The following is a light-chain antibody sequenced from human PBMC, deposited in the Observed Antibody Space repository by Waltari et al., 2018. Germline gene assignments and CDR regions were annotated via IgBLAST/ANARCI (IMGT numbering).Light chain of an antibody. Sequence: IEMTQSPATLSVSPGERATLSCRASQNVGTKLAWYQQKPGLAPRLLIYDAFTRATGIPARCSGSGSGTEFTLTISSLQSEDLALYHCLQYHYWPPWTFGQGTKVEVK. CDR1: QNVGTK. V-gene: IGKV3-15*01. CDR2: DAF. J-gene: IGKJ1*01. CDR3: LQYHYWPPWT.